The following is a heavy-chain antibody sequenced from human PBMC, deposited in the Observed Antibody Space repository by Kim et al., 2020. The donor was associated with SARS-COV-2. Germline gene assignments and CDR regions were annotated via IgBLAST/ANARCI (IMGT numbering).Heavy chain of an antibody. V-gene: IGHV4-59*01. CDR1: GGSISSYY. J-gene: IGHJ4*01. CDR3: ARGILYDYVWGSYRHDFD. D-gene: IGHD3-16*02. Sequence: SETLSLTCTVSGGSISSYYWSWIRQPPGKGLEWIGYIYYSGSTNYNPSLKSRVTISVDTSKNQFSLKLSSVTAADTAVYYCARGILYDYVWGSYRHDFD. CDR2: IYYSGST.